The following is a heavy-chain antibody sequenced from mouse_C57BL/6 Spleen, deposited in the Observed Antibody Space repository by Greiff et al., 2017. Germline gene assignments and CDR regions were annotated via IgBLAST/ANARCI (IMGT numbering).Heavy chain of an antibody. CDR3: ASQGDWDGFAY. CDR2: IPPNSGST. D-gene: IGHD4-1*01. Sequence: QVQLKQPGAELVKPGASVKLSCKASGYTFTSYWMHWVKQRPGQGLEWIGMIPPNSGSTNYNEKFKSKATMAGDKASSTAYMQLSSLTSEDSAVYYCASQGDWDGFAYWGQGTLVTVSA. CDR1: GYTFTSYW. V-gene: IGHV1-64*01. J-gene: IGHJ3*01.